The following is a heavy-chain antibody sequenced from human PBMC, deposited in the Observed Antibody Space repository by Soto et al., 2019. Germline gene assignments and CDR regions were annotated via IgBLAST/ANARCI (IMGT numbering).Heavy chain of an antibody. D-gene: IGHD1-26*01. V-gene: IGHV3-30*18. Sequence: QVQLVESGGGVVQPGRSLRLSYAASRFTFSSYGMHWVRQAPGKGLEWVAVISYDGSKKYYADSVKGRFTISRDNSKNTLYLQMISLIAEDTAVYYCANSPSYPVHFDYWGQGTLVTVSS. CDR2: ISYDGSKK. CDR1: RFTFSSYG. J-gene: IGHJ4*02. CDR3: ANSPSYPVHFDY.